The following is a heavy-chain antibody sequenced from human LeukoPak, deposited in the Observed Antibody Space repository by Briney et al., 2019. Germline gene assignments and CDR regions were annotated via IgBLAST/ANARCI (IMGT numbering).Heavy chain of an antibody. V-gene: IGHV4-4*07. CDR1: GGSISSYY. CDR2: IYTSGST. CDR3: ARNRRYYDILTGYLPGWFDP. J-gene: IGHJ5*02. Sequence: SETLSLTCTVSGGSISSYYWSWIRQPAGKGLEWIGRIYTSGSTNYNPSLKSRVTMSVDTSKNQVSLKLSSVTAADTAVYYCARNRRYYDILTGYLPGWFDPWGQGTLVTVSS. D-gene: IGHD3-9*01.